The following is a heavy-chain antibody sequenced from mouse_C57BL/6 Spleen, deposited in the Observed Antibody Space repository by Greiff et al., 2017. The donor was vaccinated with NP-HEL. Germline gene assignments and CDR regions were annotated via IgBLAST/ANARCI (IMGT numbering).Heavy chain of an antibody. CDR2: IWGGGST. V-gene: IGHV2-9*01. CDR1: GFSLTSYG. Sequence: VKLVESGPGLVAPSQSLSITCTVSGFSLTSYGVDWVRQPPGKGLEWLGDIWGGGSTNYNSALLSRLSISNDNTKCLVFLKMNSLQTDDTAIYYCDKHQGGGYRGAMDYWGQGTSVTVSS. CDR3: DKHQGGGYRGAMDY. J-gene: IGHJ4*01. D-gene: IGHD2-14*01.